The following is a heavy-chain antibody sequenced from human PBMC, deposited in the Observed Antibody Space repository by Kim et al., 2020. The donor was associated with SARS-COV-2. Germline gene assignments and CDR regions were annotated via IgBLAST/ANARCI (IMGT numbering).Heavy chain of an antibody. CDR2: IKSKTDGGTT. V-gene: IGHV3-15*01. Sequence: GGSLRLSCAASGFTFSNAWMSWVRQAPGKGLEWVGRIKSKTDGGTTDYAAPVKGRFTIPRDDSKNTLYLQMNSLKTEDTAVYYCTTLRITMIVVVITPGAAFDIWGQGTMVTVSS. CDR1: GFTFSNAW. D-gene: IGHD3-22*01. J-gene: IGHJ3*02. CDR3: TTLRITMIVVVITPGAAFDI.